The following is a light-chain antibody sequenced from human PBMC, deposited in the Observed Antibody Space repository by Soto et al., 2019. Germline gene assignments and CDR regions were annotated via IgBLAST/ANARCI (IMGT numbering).Light chain of an antibody. Sequence: DIQMTQSPSTLSASIGDRVTITCRASQSINTWLAWYQQKPGKAPKLLIYKASTLESGVPSRFSGSGSGTEFTLTTGRLQLDDFANYYCQHYNSYSEFTFGPGTKVDIK. V-gene: IGKV1-5*03. CDR3: QHYNSYSEFT. CDR1: QSINTW. CDR2: KAS. J-gene: IGKJ3*01.